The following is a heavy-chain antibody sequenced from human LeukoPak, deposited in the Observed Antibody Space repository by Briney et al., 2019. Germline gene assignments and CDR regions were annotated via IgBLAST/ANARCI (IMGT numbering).Heavy chain of an antibody. V-gene: IGHV4-34*01. CDR2: INHSGST. Sequence: SETLSLTCAVYGGSFSGYYWSWIRQPPGKGLGWIGEINHSGSTNYNPSLKSRVTISVDTSKNQFSLKLSSVTAADTAVYYCARVAYYDILTGYYNGGKFDYWGQGTLVTVSS. D-gene: IGHD3-9*01. CDR1: GGSFSGYY. CDR3: ARVAYYDILTGYYNGGKFDY. J-gene: IGHJ4*02.